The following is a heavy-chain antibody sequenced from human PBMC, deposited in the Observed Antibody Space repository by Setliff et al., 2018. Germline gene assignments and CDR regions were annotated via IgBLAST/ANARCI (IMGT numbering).Heavy chain of an antibody. V-gene: IGHV1-69*05. Sequence: SVKVSCKASGGTFSSYGVSWVRQAPGQGLEWMGGTILLFGTTDYAQKFHGRVTIITDESTSTAYMELSRLTSDDTAVYYCARGKWEARTIIFGVDTPRYYMDVWGKGTTVTVSS. D-gene: IGHD3-3*01. J-gene: IGHJ6*03. CDR2: TILLFGTT. CDR3: ARGKWEARTIIFGVDTPRYYMDV. CDR1: GGTFSSYG.